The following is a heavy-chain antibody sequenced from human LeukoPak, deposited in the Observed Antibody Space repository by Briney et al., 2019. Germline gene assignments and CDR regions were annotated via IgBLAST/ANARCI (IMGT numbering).Heavy chain of an antibody. Sequence: GASVKLSCTASGYTFTSYGISWVRQAPGQGHEWMGWISAYNGNTNYAQKLQGRVTMTTDTSTSTAYMELRSLRSDDTAVYYCARARYYYGSGSYRYWGQGTLVTVSS. V-gene: IGHV1-18*01. CDR3: ARARYYYGSGSYRY. D-gene: IGHD3-10*01. J-gene: IGHJ4*02. CDR2: ISAYNGNT. CDR1: GYTFTSYG.